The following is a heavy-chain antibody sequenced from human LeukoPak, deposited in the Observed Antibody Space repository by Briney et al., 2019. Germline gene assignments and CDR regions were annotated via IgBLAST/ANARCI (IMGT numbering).Heavy chain of an antibody. Sequence: GGSLRLSCEVSGFTFGDYWMHWVRQPLGKGLVWVSRINGDERSRAYADSVKGRFTISRDNSKNTLYLQMNSLRVGDTGTYYCARDRAERNWTYHTLFDSWGQGTPVIVSS. CDR3: ARDRAERNWTYHTLFDS. CDR2: INGDERSR. D-gene: IGHD1-7*01. V-gene: IGHV3-74*01. CDR1: GFTFGDYW. J-gene: IGHJ4*02.